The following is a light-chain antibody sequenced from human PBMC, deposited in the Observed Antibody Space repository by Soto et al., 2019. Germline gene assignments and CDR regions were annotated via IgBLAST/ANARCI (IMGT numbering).Light chain of an antibody. V-gene: IGKV1-5*03. J-gene: IGKJ4*01. CDR2: KTS. CDR1: QSINNW. Sequence: DIQMTQSPSTLSASVGDRVTITCRASQSINNWLAWYQHKTGKAPKLLIYKTSSLESGVPSRFSGSGSGTETSLTISSLHADNVAYYFFQQYKSFSLTFGEGTKVEIK. CDR3: QQYKSFSLT.